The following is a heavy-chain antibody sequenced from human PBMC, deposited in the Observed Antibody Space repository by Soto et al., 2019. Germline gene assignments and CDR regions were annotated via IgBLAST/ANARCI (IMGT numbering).Heavy chain of an antibody. V-gene: IGHV3-53*01. CDR3: ARDRIEAAGTPRFNYYYGMDV. CDR2: IYGGLTT. Sequence: GGSLRLSCAASGFTVSSTYMTWVRQAPGKGLEWVSVIYGGLTTSYADSVKGRFTISRDNYKNTVFLQMNSLRGEDTAVYYCARDRIEAAGTPRFNYYYGMDVWGQGTTVTVSS. J-gene: IGHJ6*02. CDR1: GFTVSSTY. D-gene: IGHD6-13*01.